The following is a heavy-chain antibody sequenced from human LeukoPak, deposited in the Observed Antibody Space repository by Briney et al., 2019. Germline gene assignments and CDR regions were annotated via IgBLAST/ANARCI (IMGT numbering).Heavy chain of an antibody. CDR3: ASYLSYGRIAAAGTDY. V-gene: IGHV3-21*01. CDR2: ISSSSSYI. J-gene: IGHJ4*02. D-gene: IGHD6-13*01. CDR1: GFTFSSYS. Sequence: GGSLRLSCAASGFTFSSYSMNWVRQAPGKGLEWVSSISSSSSYIYYADSVKGRFTISRDNAKNSLYLQMNSLRAEDTAVYYCASYLSYGRIAAAGTDYWGQGTLVTVSS.